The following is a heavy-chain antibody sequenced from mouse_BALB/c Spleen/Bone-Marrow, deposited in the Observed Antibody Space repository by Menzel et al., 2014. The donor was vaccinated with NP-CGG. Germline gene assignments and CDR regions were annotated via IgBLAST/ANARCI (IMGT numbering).Heavy chain of an antibody. J-gene: IGHJ2*01. CDR2: SRNKVNDYTT. CDR1: GFTFSDFY. CDR3: ARAVYGNFDY. Sequence: EVQVVESGGGLVQPGGSLRLSCATSGFTFSDFYMEWVRQPPGKRLEWIAASRNKVNDYTTEYSASVKGRFIVSRDTSQSIPYLQMNALRAEDTAIYYCARAVYGNFDYWGQGTTLTVSS. V-gene: IGHV7-1*02. D-gene: IGHD2-1*01.